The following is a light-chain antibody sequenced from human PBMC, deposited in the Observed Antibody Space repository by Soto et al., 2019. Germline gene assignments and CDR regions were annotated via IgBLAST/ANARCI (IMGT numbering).Light chain of an antibody. CDR1: SSDVGGYNY. V-gene: IGLV2-11*01. J-gene: IGLJ1*01. CDR3: CSYAGSYTHYV. CDR2: AVT. Sequence: QSVLTQPRSVSGSPGQSVTISCTGTSSDVGGYNYVSWYQQYPGKAPKVMIYAVTKRPSGVPDRISGSKPGNTASLTISGLQAEDEADYYCCSYAGSYTHYVFGTGTKVTVL.